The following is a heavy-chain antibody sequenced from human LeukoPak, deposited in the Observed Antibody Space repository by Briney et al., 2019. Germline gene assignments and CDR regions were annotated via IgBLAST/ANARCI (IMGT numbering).Heavy chain of an antibody. CDR2: ISGSAGST. CDR3: AKDKAPYYYDSRGYPSPFDY. D-gene: IGHD3-22*01. J-gene: IGHJ4*02. CDR1: RFTFSDYY. Sequence: GGSLRLSCAASRFTFSDYYMTWIRQAPGKGLEWVSVISGSAGSTYYAASVKGRFTISRDNSKNTLYLQMNSLRAEDTATYYCAKDKAPYYYDSRGYPSPFDYWGQGTLVTVSS. V-gene: IGHV3-23*01.